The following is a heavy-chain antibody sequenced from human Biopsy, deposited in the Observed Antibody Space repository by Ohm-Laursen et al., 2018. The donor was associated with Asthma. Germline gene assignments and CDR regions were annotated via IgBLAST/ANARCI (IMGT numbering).Heavy chain of an antibody. D-gene: IGHD4-17*01. V-gene: IGHV1-24*01. CDR2: HNHEEGGT. Sequence: SVKVSCKISGYSLTDLSMHWVRQAPGQGLEWMGGHNHEEGGTVNARRFQGRVTMTEDTSTDTAYMELSSLSSDDTAVYYCASDFPRDYVRYNFQFWGQGTLVTASS. CDR1: GYSLTDLS. J-gene: IGHJ4*02. CDR3: ASDFPRDYVRYNFQF.